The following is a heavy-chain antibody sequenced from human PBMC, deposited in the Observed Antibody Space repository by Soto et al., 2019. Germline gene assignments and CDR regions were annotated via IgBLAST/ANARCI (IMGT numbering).Heavy chain of an antibody. CDR1: GGSISGYY. V-gene: IGHV4-59*01. Sequence: SETLSPTSTVSGGSISGYYWSWIRQPPGKGLEWIGYIFGTGSTNYNPSLKSRVTISADTSKNQFSLNLKVVTAADTAVYYCARKDSRSWSGNWFDPWGQGTLVTVS. CDR3: ARKDSRSWSGNWFDP. J-gene: IGHJ5*02. D-gene: IGHD2-15*01. CDR2: IFGTGST.